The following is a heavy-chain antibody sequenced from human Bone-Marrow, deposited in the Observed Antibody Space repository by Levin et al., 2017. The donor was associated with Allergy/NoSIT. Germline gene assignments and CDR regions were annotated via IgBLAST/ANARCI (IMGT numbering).Heavy chain of an antibody. Sequence: GASVKVSCKVSRGTFDDYGISWVRQAPGQRLEWMGTIMPVFGTPDYAQNFQGRVTMTADTSTNTAYMELRSLRAEDTAVYYCVRDLRYSYGRDYNWFDPWGQGTLVTVSS. J-gene: IGHJ5*02. D-gene: IGHD5-18*01. CDR1: RGTFDDYG. V-gene: IGHV1-69*06. CDR2: IMPVFGTP. CDR3: VRDLRYSYGRDYNWFDP.